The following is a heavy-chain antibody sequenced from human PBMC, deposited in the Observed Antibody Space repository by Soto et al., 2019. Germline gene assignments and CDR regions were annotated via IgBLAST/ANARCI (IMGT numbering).Heavy chain of an antibody. J-gene: IGHJ4*02. Sequence: QVQLQESGPGLVKPSQTLSLTCTVSGGSISSGGYYWSWIRQHPGKGLEWIGSIYYSGSTYYNPSLKSRVTISVDTSKNQCSLKLSSVTAADTAVYYCARDGPLWWLFDYWGQGTLVTVSS. D-gene: IGHD2-21*01. CDR1: GGSISSGGYY. CDR3: ARDGPLWWLFDY. CDR2: IYYSGST. V-gene: IGHV4-31*03.